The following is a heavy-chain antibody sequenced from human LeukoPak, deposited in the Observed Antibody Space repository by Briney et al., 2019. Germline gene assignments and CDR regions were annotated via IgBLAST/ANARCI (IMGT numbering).Heavy chain of an antibody. V-gene: IGHV3-48*01. CDR1: GFTFSSYS. CDR3: AELGITMIGGV. D-gene: IGHD3-10*02. Sequence: GGSLRLSCTASGFTFSSYSMYWVRQAPGKGLEWVSYISSSSSTIYYADSVKGRFTIFRDNAKNSPYLQMNSLRAEDTAVYYCAELGITMIGGVWGKGTTVTISS. CDR2: ISSSSSTI. J-gene: IGHJ6*04.